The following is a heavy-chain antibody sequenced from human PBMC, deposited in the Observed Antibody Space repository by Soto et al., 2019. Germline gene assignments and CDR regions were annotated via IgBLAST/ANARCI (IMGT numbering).Heavy chain of an antibody. CDR1: GGSFSGYY. Sequence: SETLSLTCAVYGGSFSGYYWSWIRQPPVKGLEWIGEINHSGSTNYNPSLKSRVTISVDTSKNQFSPNLSSVTAADTAVYYCARGRRNNYYYYYMDVWGKGTTVTVSS. CDR3: ARGRRNNYYYYYMDV. J-gene: IGHJ6*03. CDR2: INHSGST. V-gene: IGHV4-34*01.